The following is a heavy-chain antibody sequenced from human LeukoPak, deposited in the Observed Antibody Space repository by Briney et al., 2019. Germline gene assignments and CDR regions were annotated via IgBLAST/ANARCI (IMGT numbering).Heavy chain of an antibody. J-gene: IGHJ6*04. D-gene: IGHD3-10*02. V-gene: IGHV3-23*01. CDR1: GFTFSTYV. Sequence: PGGSLRLSCAASGFTFSTYVMSWVRQAPGKGLEWVSSISGSGGNTYNADSVKGRFTISRDNAKNSLYLQMNSLRAEDTAVYYCAELGITMIGGVWGKGTTVTISS. CDR3: AELGITMIGGV. CDR2: ISGSGGNT.